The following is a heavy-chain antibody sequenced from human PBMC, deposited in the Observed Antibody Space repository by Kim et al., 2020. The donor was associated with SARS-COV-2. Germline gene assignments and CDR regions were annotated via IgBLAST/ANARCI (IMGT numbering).Heavy chain of an antibody. D-gene: IGHD6-19*01. CDR3: ARDLGYSSGWCPHSTPCWFDP. V-gene: IGHV1-69*13. Sequence: SVKVSCKASGGTFSSYAISWVRQAPGQGLEWMGGIIPIFGTANYAQKFQGRVTITVDESTSTAYMELSSLRSEDTAVYYCARDLGYSSGWCPHSTPCWFDPWGQGTLVTVSS. CDR2: IIPIFGTA. J-gene: IGHJ5*02. CDR1: GGTFSSYA.